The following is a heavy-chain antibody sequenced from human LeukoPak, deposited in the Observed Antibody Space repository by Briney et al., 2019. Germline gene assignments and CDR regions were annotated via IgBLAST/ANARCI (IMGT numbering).Heavy chain of an antibody. Sequence: GALRLSCAASGFTFSSYGMHWVRQAPGKGLEWVAFIRYDGSNKYYADSVKGRFTISRDNSKNTLYLQMNSLRAEDTAVYYCAKDRWRMYYYDSSGYYPDYWGQGTLVTVSS. D-gene: IGHD3-22*01. J-gene: IGHJ4*02. CDR1: GFTFSSYG. CDR2: IRYDGSNK. CDR3: AKDRWRMYYYDSSGYYPDY. V-gene: IGHV3-30*02.